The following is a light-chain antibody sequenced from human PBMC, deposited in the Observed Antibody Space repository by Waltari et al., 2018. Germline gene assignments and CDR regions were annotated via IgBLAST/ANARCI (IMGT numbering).Light chain of an antibody. J-gene: IGKJ1*01. V-gene: IGKV2-30*02. Sequence: DVVMTQSPLSLPVSLGQPASISCRSSQSLVHTDGHTYLNWFQQRPGQSPRRLIYQVSNRDSGVPDRFSGSGSGTAFTLKISRVEAEDVGIYYCMQATNWPLTFGQGTKVEIQ. CDR2: QVS. CDR1: QSLVHTDGHTY. CDR3: MQATNWPLT.